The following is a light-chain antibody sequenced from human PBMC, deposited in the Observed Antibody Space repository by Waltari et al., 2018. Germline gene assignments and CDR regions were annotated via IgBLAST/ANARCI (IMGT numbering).Light chain of an antibody. V-gene: IGLV1-40*01. Sequence: QSVLTQPPSVSGAPGQRVTIPCTGSGSNIGAGYDVHRYPHLPRAAPKLLIYGSTSRPLGVPDRFFGSTSGTSASLAITGLQAEDEADYYCQSYDTSLRVVFGGGTKLTVL. CDR3: QSYDTSLRVV. J-gene: IGLJ3*02. CDR1: GSNIGAGYD. CDR2: GST.